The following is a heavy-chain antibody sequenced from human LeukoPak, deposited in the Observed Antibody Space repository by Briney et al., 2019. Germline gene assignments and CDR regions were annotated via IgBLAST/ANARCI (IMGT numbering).Heavy chain of an antibody. CDR3: ARDHTMTTLTSYYYYYMDV. CDR2: INPSGGST. J-gene: IGHJ6*03. Sequence: PGASVKVSCKASGYTFTSYYMHWVRQAPGQGLEWMGIINPSGGSTSYAQKFQGRVTMTRDMSTSTVYMELSSLRSEDTAVYYCARDHTMTTLTSYYYYYMDVWGKGTTVTVSS. CDR1: GYTFTSYY. V-gene: IGHV1-46*01. D-gene: IGHD4-17*01.